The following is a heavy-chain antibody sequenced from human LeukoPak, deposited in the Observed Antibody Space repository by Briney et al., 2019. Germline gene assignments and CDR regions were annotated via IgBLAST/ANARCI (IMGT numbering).Heavy chain of an antibody. J-gene: IGHJ4*02. D-gene: IGHD1-1*01. V-gene: IGHV4-31*03. CDR1: GGSISSGGYY. CDR2: IYYSGST. CDR3: ARGTTTWYKDPFGD. Sequence: SQTLSLTCTVSGGSISSGGYYWSWIRQRPGKGLEWIGYIYYSGSTYYNPSLKSRVTISVDTSKNQFSLKLGSVTAADTAVYYCARGTTTWYKDPFGDWGQGTLVIVSS.